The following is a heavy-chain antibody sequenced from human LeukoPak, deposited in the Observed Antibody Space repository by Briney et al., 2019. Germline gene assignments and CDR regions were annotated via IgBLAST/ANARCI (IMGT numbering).Heavy chain of an antibody. CDR1: GGSISSYY. CDR3: ARFVGSGDERYFDY. V-gene: IGHV4-4*07. Sequence: PSETLSHTCTVSGGSISSYYWSWIRQPAGKGLEWIGRIYTSGSTNYNPSLKSRVTMSVDTSKNQFSLKLSSVTAADTAVYYCARFVGSGDERYFDYWGQGTLVTVSS. D-gene: IGHD7-27*01. J-gene: IGHJ4*02. CDR2: IYTSGST.